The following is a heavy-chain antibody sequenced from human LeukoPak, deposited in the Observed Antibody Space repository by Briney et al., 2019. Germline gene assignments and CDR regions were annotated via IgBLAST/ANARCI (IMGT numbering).Heavy chain of an antibody. CDR2: IYYSGST. V-gene: IGHV4-59*01. Sequence: PSETLSLTCAVYGGSFSGYYWSWIRQPPGKGLEWIGYIYYSGSTNYNPSLKSRVTISVDTSKNQFSLKLSSVTAADTAVYYCARVTYYYDSSGHDTNWFDPWGQGTLVTVSS. CDR3: ARVTYYYDSSGHDTNWFDP. CDR1: GGSFSGYY. D-gene: IGHD3-22*01. J-gene: IGHJ5*02.